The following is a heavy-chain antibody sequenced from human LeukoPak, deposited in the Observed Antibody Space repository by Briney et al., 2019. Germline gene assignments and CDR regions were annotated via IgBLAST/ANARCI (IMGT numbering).Heavy chain of an antibody. CDR1: GGSFSGYY. Sequence: TPSETLSLTCAVYGGSFSGYYWSWIRQPPGKGLEWIGEINHSGSTNYNPSLKSRVTISVDTSKNQFSLKLSSVTAADTAVYYCARPWLRRTNWFDPWGQGTLVTVSS. D-gene: IGHD5-12*01. CDR2: INHSGST. CDR3: ARPWLRRTNWFDP. V-gene: IGHV4-34*01. J-gene: IGHJ5*02.